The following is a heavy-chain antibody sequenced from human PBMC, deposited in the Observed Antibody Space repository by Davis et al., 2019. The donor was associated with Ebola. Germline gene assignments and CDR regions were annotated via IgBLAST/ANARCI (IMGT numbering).Heavy chain of an antibody. J-gene: IGHJ4*02. V-gene: IGHV1-18*01. Sequence: AASVKVSCKASGYTFTSYGISWVRQAPGQGLEWMGWISAYNGNTNYEQKFQGRVTMTEDTSTDTAYMELSSLRSEDTAVYYCATGRDGYNPLSYWGQGTLVTVSS. CDR3: ATGRDGYNPLSY. CDR2: ISAYNGNT. D-gene: IGHD5-24*01. CDR1: GYTFTSYG.